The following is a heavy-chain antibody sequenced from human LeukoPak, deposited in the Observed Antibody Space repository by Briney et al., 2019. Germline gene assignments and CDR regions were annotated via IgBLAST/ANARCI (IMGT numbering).Heavy chain of an antibody. J-gene: IGHJ4*02. V-gene: IGHV3-7*01. D-gene: IGHD1-14*01. CDR1: GFDFSSYG. CDR2: IKQDGSET. Sequence: GGSLRLSCAASGFDFSSYGMHWVRQAPGKGLEWVANIKQDGSETHYVDSVKGRFTISRDNTKESLYLQMNSLRAEDTAVYYCARKPVDWGQGTLVTVSS. CDR3: ARKPVD.